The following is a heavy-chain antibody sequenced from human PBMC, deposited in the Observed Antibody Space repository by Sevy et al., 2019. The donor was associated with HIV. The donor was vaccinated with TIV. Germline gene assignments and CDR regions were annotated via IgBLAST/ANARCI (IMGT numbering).Heavy chain of an antibody. CDR1: GFTFSSYW. Sequence: GGSLRLSCAASGFTFSSYWMSWVRQAPGKGLEWVANIKQDGSEKYYVDSVKGRFTISRDDAKNSLYLQMNSLRAEDTAVYYCARDRRRQYYDFWSGYYEAVFGMDVWGQGTTVTVSS. CDR2: IKQDGSEK. V-gene: IGHV3-7*01. J-gene: IGHJ6*02. CDR3: ARDRRRQYYDFWSGYYEAVFGMDV. D-gene: IGHD3-3*01.